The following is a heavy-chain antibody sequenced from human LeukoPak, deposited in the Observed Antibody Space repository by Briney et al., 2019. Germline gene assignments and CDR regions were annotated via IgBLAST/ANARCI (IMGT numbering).Heavy chain of an antibody. CDR2: IDTSGNT. D-gene: IGHD5-24*01. CDR3: ARTNWERWLQLGAFDI. CDR1: GGSINNYY. Sequence: SETLSLTCTVSGGSINNYYWSWIRQSAEKGLEWIGRIDTSGNTRYNPSLKSRLSMSLDTSKNQFSLKLSSVTAADTAVYYCARTNWERWLQLGAFDIWGQGTMVTVSS. V-gene: IGHV4-4*07. J-gene: IGHJ3*02.